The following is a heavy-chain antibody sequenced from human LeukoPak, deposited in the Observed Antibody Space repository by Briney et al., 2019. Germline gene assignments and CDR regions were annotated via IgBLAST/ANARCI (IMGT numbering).Heavy chain of an antibody. CDR2: ISRGGSTT. CDR3: ARVQQPSGIQGYYYGMDV. D-gene: IGHD6-13*01. V-gene: IGHV3-48*03. CDR1: GFTFSSYE. Sequence: GGSLRLSCAASGFTFSSYEMKWVRQAPGKGLEWVAYISRGGSTTYYADPVKGRFTISRDNAKNSLYLQMHSLRAEDTAVYYCARVQQPSGIQGYYYGMDVWRQGTTVTVPS. J-gene: IGHJ6*02.